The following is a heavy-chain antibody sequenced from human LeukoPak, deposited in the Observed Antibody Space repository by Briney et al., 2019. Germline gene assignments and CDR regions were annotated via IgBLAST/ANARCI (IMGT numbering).Heavy chain of an antibody. CDR1: GGSISSGGYS. J-gene: IGHJ3*02. Sequence: SQTLSLTCAVSGGSISSGGYSWSWIRQPPGKGLEWIGYIYHSGSTYYNPSLKSRVTISVDRSKNQFSLKLSSVTAADTAVYYCARGGITIFGVVIPYAFDIWAKGQWSPSLQ. CDR2: IYHSGST. CDR3: ARGGITIFGVVIPYAFDI. D-gene: IGHD3-3*01. V-gene: IGHV4-30-2*01.